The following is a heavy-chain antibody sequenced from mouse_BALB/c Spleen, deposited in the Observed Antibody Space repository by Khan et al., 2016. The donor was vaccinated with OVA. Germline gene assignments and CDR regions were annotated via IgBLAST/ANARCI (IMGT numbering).Heavy chain of an antibody. CDR1: GFSLTNYG. CDR3: ARQPYYHYNVMDY. J-gene: IGHJ4*01. V-gene: IGHV2-6-1*01. Sequence: QMQLEESGPGLVAPSQSLSITCTISGFSLTNYGVYWVRQPPGKGLEWLVVIWSDGSTTYNSALKSRLTISKDNSKSQVFLKMNSLQTDDTAMYFCARQPYYHYNVMDYWGQGTSVTVSS. D-gene: IGHD2-10*01. CDR2: IWSDGST.